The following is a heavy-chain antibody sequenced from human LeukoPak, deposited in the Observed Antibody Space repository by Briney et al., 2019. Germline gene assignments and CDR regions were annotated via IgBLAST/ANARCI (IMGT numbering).Heavy chain of an antibody. V-gene: IGHV4-34*01. J-gene: IGHJ3*02. CDR1: GGSFSGYY. Sequence: SETLSLTCAVYGGSFSGYYWSWIRQPPGKGLERIGEINHSGSTNYNPSLKSRVTISVDTSKNQFSLKLSSVTAADTAVYHCARRLGYDSSGYDHDAFDIWGQGTMVTVSS. CDR3: ARRLGYDSSGYDHDAFDI. CDR2: INHSGST. D-gene: IGHD3-22*01.